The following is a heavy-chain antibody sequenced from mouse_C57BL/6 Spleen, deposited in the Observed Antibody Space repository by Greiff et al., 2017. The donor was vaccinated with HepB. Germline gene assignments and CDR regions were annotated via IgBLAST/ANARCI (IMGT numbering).Heavy chain of an antibody. J-gene: IGHJ3*01. V-gene: IGHV5-4*01. D-gene: IGHD2-5*01. Sequence: EVQGVESGGGLVKPGGSLKLSCAASGFTFSSYAMSWVRQTPEKRLEWVATISDGGSYTYYPDNVKGRFTISRDNAKNNLYLQMSHLKSEDTAMYYCARTYYSNHEGFAYWGQGTLVTVSA. CDR3: ARTYYSNHEGFAY. CDR2: ISDGGSYT. CDR1: GFTFSSYA.